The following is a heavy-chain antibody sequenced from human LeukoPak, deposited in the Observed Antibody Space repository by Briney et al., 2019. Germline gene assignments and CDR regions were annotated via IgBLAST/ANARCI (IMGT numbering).Heavy chain of an antibody. Sequence: ASVKVSCKASGYTFTSYGISWVRQAPGQGLEWMGWISAYNGNTNYAQKLQGRVTMTTDTSTSTAYMELRSLRSDDTAVYYCARDPGSSWYPTKWGFDYWGQGTLVTVSS. V-gene: IGHV1-18*01. CDR1: GYTFTSYG. CDR3: ARDPGSSWYPTKWGFDY. D-gene: IGHD6-13*01. J-gene: IGHJ4*02. CDR2: ISAYNGNT.